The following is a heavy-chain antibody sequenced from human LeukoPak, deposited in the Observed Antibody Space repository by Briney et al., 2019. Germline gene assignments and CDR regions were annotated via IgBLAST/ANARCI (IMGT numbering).Heavy chain of an antibody. CDR3: ARDYTYYYNSSGYSDY. V-gene: IGHV3-30*04. D-gene: IGHD3-22*01. J-gene: IGHJ4*02. CDR2: ISYDGSNK. CDR1: GFTFSSYA. Sequence: GGPLRLSCAASGFTFSSYAMHWVRQAPGKGLEWVAVISYDGSNKYYADSVKGRFTISRDNSKNTLYLQMNSVRAEDTAVYYCARDYTYYYNSSGYSDYWGQGTLVTVSS.